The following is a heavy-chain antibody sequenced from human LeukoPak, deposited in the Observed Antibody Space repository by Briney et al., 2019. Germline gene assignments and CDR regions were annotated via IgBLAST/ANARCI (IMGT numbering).Heavy chain of an antibody. CDR3: ARDESEFDY. J-gene: IGHJ4*02. CDR2: IYTSGST. Sequence: SETLSLPCTVSGGSMSNYYWSWIRQPAGKGLEWIGHIYTSGSTNYNPSLKSRVTMSIDTSKNQFSLKLRSVTAADTAVYFCARDESEFDYWGQGTLGTVSS. V-gene: IGHV4-4*07. CDR1: GGSMSNYY.